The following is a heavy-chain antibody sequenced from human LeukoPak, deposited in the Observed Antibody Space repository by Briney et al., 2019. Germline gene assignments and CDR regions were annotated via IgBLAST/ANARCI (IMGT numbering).Heavy chain of an antibody. V-gene: IGHV3-21*01. D-gene: IGHD6-19*01. J-gene: IGHJ6*03. Sequence: GGSLRLSCAASGFTFSSYSMNWVRQAPGKGLEWLSSISSSSSYVYYADSVKGRFTISRDNAKNSLYLQMNSLRAEDTAVYYCARVGSSGWDYYMDVWGKGTTVTVSS. CDR3: ARVGSSGWDYYMDV. CDR2: ISSSSSYV. CDR1: GFTFSSYS.